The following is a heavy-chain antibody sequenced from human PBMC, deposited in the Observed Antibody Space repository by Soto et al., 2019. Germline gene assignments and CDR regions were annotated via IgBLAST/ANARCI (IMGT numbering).Heavy chain of an antibody. Sequence: SETLSLTCTVSGASISSSNYYWGWIRQPPGKGLEWIGSIYYSGSTYYNPSLKSRVTISVDTSKNQFSLKLSSVTAADTAVYYCARRLYGGYEDSDSWGQGTLVTVS. J-gene: IGHJ5*01. CDR1: GASISSSNYY. CDR2: IYYSGST. D-gene: IGHD5-12*01. V-gene: IGHV4-39*01. CDR3: ARRLYGGYEDSDS.